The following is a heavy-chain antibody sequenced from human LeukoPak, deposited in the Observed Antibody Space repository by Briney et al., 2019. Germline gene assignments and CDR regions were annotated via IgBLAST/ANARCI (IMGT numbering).Heavy chain of an antibody. D-gene: IGHD3-3*01. Sequence: PSETLSLTCTVSGGSISSYYWSWIRQPPGKGLEWIGYIYYSGTTNFNPSLKSRVTISVDTSKNQFSLKLSSVTAADTAVYYCARGLPLSLRFPHYYMDVWGKGTTVTVSS. CDR2: IYYSGTT. J-gene: IGHJ6*03. CDR1: GGSISSYY. CDR3: ARGLPLSLRFPHYYMDV. V-gene: IGHV4-59*01.